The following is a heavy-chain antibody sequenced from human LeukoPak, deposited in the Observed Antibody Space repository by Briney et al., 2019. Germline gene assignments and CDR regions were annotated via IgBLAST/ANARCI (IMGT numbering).Heavy chain of an antibody. J-gene: IGHJ4*02. CDR2: INDRGSTT. CDR1: GFTFSSYA. CDR3: AKDLELDY. Sequence: GGSLRLSCAASGFTFSSYAMSWVRQAPGKGLEWVSIINDRGSTTDYADSVKGRFTISRDNSKNTLYLQMNSLRVEDTAMYYCAKDLELDYWGQGTLVTVSS. V-gene: IGHV3-23*01.